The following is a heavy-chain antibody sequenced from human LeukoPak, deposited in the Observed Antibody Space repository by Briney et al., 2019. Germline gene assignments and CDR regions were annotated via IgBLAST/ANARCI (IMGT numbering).Heavy chain of an antibody. V-gene: IGHV4-34*01. J-gene: IGHJ4*02. CDR1: GGSFSGYY. CDR2: INHSGST. CDR3: ARVEWELLGFDY. Sequence: ASETLSLTCAVYGGSFSGYYWSWIRQPPGKGLEWIGEINHSGSTNYNPSLKSRVTISVDTSKNQFSLKLSSVTAADTAVYYCARVEWELLGFDYWGQGTLVTVSS. D-gene: IGHD1-26*01.